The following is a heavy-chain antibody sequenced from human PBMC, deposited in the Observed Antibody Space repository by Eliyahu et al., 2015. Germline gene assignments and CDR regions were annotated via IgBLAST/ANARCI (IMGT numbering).Heavy chain of an antibody. V-gene: IGHV1-69*01. CDR2: IIPIFGKA. Sequence: QVQLVQSGAEVKKPGSSVKVSCKASGGTXSSYSIDWVRQAPGQGLEWMGGIIPIFGKANYAQKFQGRVTITADESTSTAYMELSSLRSDDTAVYYCARGPETKSAYYYNYWGQGTLVTVSS. D-gene: IGHD3-22*01. CDR1: GGTXSSYS. J-gene: IGHJ4*02. CDR3: ARGPETKSAYYYNY.